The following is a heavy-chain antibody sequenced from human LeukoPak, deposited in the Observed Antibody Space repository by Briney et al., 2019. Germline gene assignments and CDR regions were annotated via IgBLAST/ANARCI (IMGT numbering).Heavy chain of an antibody. D-gene: IGHD2-2*02. Sequence: PGGSLRLSCAASGFTFSSYAMSWVRQAPGKGLEWVSAISGSGGSTYYADSVKGRFTISRDNSKNTLYLQMNSLRAEDTAVYYCAKDGKKSQLLYGGDYYYGMDVWGQGPTVTVS. V-gene: IGHV3-23*01. J-gene: IGHJ6*02. CDR1: GFTFSSYA. CDR2: ISGSGGST. CDR3: AKDGKKSQLLYGGDYYYGMDV.